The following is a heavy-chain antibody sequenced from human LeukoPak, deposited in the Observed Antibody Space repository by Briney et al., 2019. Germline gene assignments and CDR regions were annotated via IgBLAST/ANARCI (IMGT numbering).Heavy chain of an antibody. CDR3: ARDWLDY. V-gene: IGHV3-21*01. J-gene: IGHJ4*02. Sequence: GGSLRLSCAASGFTFSSYSMNWVRQAPGKGLEWVSSISSSSYIYYADSVKGRFTISGDNAKNSLYLQMNSLRAEDTAVYYCARDWLDYWGQGTLVTVSS. CDR1: GFTFSSYS. CDR2: ISSSSYI.